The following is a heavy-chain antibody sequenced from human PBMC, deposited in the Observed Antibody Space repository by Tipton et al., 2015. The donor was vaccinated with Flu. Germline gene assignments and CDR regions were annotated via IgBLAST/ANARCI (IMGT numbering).Heavy chain of an antibody. CDR1: GGSISSYY. CDR2: IYYSGST. Sequence: TLSLTCTVSGGSISSYYWSWIRQPPGKGLEWIGYIYYSGSTNYNPSLKSRVTISVDTSKNQFSLKLSSVTAADTAVYYCARATRTYGSGRRVATGVDPWGQGTLVTVSS. D-gene: IGHD3-10*01. V-gene: IGHV4-59*12. J-gene: IGHJ5*02. CDR3: ARATRTYGSGRRVATGVDP.